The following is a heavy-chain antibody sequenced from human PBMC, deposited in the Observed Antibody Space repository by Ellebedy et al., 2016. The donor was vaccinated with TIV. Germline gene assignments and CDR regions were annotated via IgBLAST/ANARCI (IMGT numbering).Heavy chain of an antibody. CDR3: AREDTLVGATAMYYFDY. J-gene: IGHJ4*02. V-gene: IGHV1-69*10. Sequence: AASVKVSCKASGGTFSSYAISWVRQAPGQGLEWMGRIIPILGLANYAQKFQGRVTITADKSTSTVYMELRSLRSEDTAVYYCAREDTLVGATAMYYFDYWGQGTLVTVSS. CDR1: GGTFSSYA. CDR2: IIPILGLA. D-gene: IGHD1-26*01.